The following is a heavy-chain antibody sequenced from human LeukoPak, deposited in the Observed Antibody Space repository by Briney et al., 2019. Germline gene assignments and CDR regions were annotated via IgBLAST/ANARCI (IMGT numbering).Heavy chain of an antibody. CDR3: ARHGQIRNRLIAAAGTANDY. CDR2: INHSGST. J-gene: IGHJ4*02. D-gene: IGHD6-13*01. CDR1: GGSFSGYY. V-gene: IGHV4-34*01. Sequence: SETLSLTCAVYGGSFSGYYWSWIRQPPGKGLEWSEEINHSGSTNYNPSLKSRVTISVDTSKNQFSLKLSSVTAADTAVYYCARHGQIRNRLIAAAGTANDYWGQGTLVTVSS.